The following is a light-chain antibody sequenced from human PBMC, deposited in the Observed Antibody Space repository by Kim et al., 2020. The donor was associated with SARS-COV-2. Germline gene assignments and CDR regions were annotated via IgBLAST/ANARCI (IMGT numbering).Light chain of an antibody. CDR3: QQAYIFPTT. V-gene: IGKV1-12*01. J-gene: IGKJ5*01. Sequence: DIQLTQSPSSVSASVGDRVTITCRASQAISSWLGWYQQKPGRAPKLLIYSASNLQSGVPSRFSGSGSGTDFTLTINSLQPEDFAIYYCQQAYIFPTTFGQGTRLEIK. CDR1: QAISSW. CDR2: SAS.